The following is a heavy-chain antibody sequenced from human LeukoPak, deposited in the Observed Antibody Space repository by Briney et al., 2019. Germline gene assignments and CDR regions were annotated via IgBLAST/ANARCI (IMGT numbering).Heavy chain of an antibody. CDR1: GDSISFYY. CDR3: ARGRYGGNSGLFDY. J-gene: IGHJ4*02. Sequence: SETLSLTCTVSGDSISFYYWSWIRQPPGKGLEWIGYIYYSGSSNYNPSLKSRVIISVDTSKTQFSLKLSSVTAADTAVYYCARGRYGGNSGLFDYWGQGTLVTVSS. V-gene: IGHV4-59*01. CDR2: IYYSGSS. D-gene: IGHD4-23*01.